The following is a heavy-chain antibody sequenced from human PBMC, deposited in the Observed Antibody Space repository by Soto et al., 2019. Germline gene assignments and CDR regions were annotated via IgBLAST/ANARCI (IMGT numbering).Heavy chain of an antibody. V-gene: IGHV1-69*13. J-gene: IGHJ6*02. CDR1: GGTFSSYA. D-gene: IGHD2-15*01. CDR3: ARDLSEVAAPASYGMDV. CDR2: IIPIFGTA. Sequence: AASVKVSCTASGGTFSSYAISWVRQATGQGLEWMGGIIPIFGTANYAQKFQGRVTITADESTSTAYMELSSLRSEDTAVYYCARDLSEVAAPASYGMDVWGQGTTVTVSS.